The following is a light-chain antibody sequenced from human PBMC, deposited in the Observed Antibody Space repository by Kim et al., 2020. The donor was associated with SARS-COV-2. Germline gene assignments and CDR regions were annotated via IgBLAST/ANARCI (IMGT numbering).Light chain of an antibody. CDR3: QQLASYPIT. Sequence: DIQLTQSPSFLSASVGDRVTITCRASQDISGLLAWYQQKPGKAPKLLIHLASTLHSGLPSRFSGSGSGTDFTLTISSLQPEDFATYYCQQLASYPITFGQGTRLEIK. J-gene: IGKJ5*01. CDR1: QDISGL. V-gene: IGKV1-9*01. CDR2: LAS.